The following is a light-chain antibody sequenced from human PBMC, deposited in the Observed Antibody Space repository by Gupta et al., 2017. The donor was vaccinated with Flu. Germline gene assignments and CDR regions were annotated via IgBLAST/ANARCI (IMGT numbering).Light chain of an antibody. CDR1: SSDVGSYNL. Sequence: QSALTQPASVSGSPGQSITISCTGTSSDVGSYNLVSWYQQHPGKAPKLMIYEGSKRHSGVATRFSGSKSGNTASLTISGLPAEDEADYYCCSYAGSSPGVFGGGTKLTVL. CDR2: EGS. V-gene: IGLV2-23*01. J-gene: IGLJ2*01. CDR3: CSYAGSSPGV.